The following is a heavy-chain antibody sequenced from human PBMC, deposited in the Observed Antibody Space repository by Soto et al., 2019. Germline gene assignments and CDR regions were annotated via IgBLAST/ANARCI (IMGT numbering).Heavy chain of an antibody. J-gene: IGHJ6*02. Sequence: VASVKVSCKASGYTFTGYYMYWVRQAPGQGLEWMGVIIPLFGTTNYAQKLQGRVKLTAVESTRTAYMELSTLTSEDTAVYYCARGTVTGSEYNYYYYGMDVWGQGTTVTVSS. CDR1: GYTFTGYY. CDR2: IIPLFGTT. D-gene: IGHD1-1*01. CDR3: ARGTVTGSEYNYYYYGMDV. V-gene: IGHV1-69*13.